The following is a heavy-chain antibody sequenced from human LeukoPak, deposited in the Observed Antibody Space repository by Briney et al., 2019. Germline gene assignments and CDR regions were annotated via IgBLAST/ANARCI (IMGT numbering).Heavy chain of an antibody. V-gene: IGHV3-21*05. CDR3: ARVGDCSSTSCYYYYYYYYGMDV. Sequence: GGSLRLSCAASEFTFSLYAMNWVRQAPGKGLEWVSYINDVRADIHYADSVKGRFTISRDNAKNSLYLQMNSLRAEDTAVYHCARVGDCSSTSCYYYYYYYYGMDVWGQGTTVTVSS. D-gene: IGHD2-2*01. J-gene: IGHJ6*02. CDR2: INDVRADI. CDR1: EFTFSLYA.